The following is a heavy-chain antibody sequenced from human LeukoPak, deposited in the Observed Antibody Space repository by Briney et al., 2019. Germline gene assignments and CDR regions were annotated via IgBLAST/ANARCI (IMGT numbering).Heavy chain of an antibody. D-gene: IGHD6-13*01. J-gene: IGHJ1*01. Sequence: GGSLRLSCAASGFTFSSYSMNWVRQAPGKGLEWVSSISSSSSYIYYADSVKGRFTISRDNAKNSLCLQMNSLRAEDTAVYYCARGAYSSSWPEYFQHWGQGTLVTVSS. CDR3: ARGAYSSSWPEYFQH. V-gene: IGHV3-21*01. CDR2: ISSSSSYI. CDR1: GFTFSSYS.